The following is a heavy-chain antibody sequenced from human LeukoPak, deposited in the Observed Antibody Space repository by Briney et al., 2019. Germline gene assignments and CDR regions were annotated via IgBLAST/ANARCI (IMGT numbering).Heavy chain of an antibody. CDR1: GYTFTSYG. CDR3: TRDRLDYCSSTSCYPYYYYYMDV. CDR2: ISAYNGNT. V-gene: IGHV1-18*01. J-gene: IGHJ6*03. D-gene: IGHD2-2*01. Sequence: GASVKFSCKASGYTFTSYGISWVRQAPGQGLEGMGWISAYNGNTNYARKLQGRVTVTTDTSTSTAYMEMRRLKSGDTAVYYCTRDRLDYCSSTSCYPYYYYYMDVWGKGTTVTVSS.